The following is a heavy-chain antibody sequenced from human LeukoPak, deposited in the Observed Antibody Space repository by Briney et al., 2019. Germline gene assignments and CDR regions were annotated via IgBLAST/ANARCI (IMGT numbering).Heavy chain of an antibody. V-gene: IGHV3-11*05. D-gene: IGHD1-26*01. Sequence: GGSLRLSCAASGFSFSDYYMTWIRQAPGKGLEWVSHISHTGSYTNYADSVKGRFTISRDNAKNSLYLQMNSLRAEDTAVYYCAKDLAGSGSYSFDYWGQGTLVTVSS. J-gene: IGHJ4*02. CDR1: GFSFSDYY. CDR2: ISHTGSYT. CDR3: AKDLAGSGSYSFDY.